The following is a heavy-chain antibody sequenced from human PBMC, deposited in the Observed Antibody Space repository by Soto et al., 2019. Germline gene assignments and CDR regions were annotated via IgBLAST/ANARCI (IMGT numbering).Heavy chain of an antibody. D-gene: IGHD3-10*01. J-gene: IGHJ6*02. CDR3: AGEARGFISGMDV. CDR1: GGSITDDY. Sequence: PSETLSLTCTVSGGSITDDYRSWIWQPPGNALEWIGHISHSGSTNYNPSLKRRVTISVDTSKRQFSLKLSSVTAADTSVYYCAGEARGFISGMDVWGQGTTVTVSS. CDR2: ISHSGST. V-gene: IGHV4-59*01.